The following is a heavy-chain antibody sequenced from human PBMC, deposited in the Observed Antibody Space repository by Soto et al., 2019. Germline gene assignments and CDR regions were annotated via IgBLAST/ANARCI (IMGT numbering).Heavy chain of an antibody. V-gene: IGHV4-59*08. Sequence: QVQLQESGPGLVKPSETLSLTCTVSGGSISSYYWSWIRQPPGKGLEWIGYIYYSGRTNYNPSLKSLVTISVDTSKNQFSLKLSSVTAADTAVYYCARRRFGYCSGGSCYGTEFDYWGQGTLVTVSS. CDR1: GGSISSYY. J-gene: IGHJ4*02. CDR2: IYYSGRT. D-gene: IGHD2-15*01. CDR3: ARRRFGYCSGGSCYGTEFDY.